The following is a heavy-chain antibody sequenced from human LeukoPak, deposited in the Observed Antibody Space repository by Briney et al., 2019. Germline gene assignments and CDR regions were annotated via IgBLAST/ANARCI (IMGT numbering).Heavy chain of an antibody. Sequence: ASVKVSCKASGYTFTSYGISWVRQAPGQGLEWMGWISAYNGNTNYAQKLQGRVTMTTDTSTSTAYMELRSLRSDDTAVYYCARDWGRCSGGSCYSDWFDPWGQGTLVTVSS. D-gene: IGHD2-15*01. CDR2: ISAYNGNT. CDR3: ARDWGRCSGGSCYSDWFDP. CDR1: GYTFTSYG. J-gene: IGHJ5*02. V-gene: IGHV1-18*01.